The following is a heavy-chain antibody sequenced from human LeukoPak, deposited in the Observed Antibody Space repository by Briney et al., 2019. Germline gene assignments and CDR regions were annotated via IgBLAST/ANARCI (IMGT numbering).Heavy chain of an antibody. CDR2: IYYSGST. Sequence: SETLSLTCTVSGGSISSGGYYWSWIRQPPGKGLEWIGSIYYSGSTYYNPSLKSRVTISVDTSKNQFSLKLSSVTAADTAVYYCAREEYSSSSDYYYYMDVWGKGTTVTVSS. D-gene: IGHD6-6*01. CDR3: AREEYSSSSDYYYYMDV. V-gene: IGHV4-39*07. J-gene: IGHJ6*03. CDR1: GGSISSGGYY.